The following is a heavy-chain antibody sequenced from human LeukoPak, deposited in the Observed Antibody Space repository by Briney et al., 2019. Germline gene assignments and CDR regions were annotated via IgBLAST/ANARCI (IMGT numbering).Heavy chain of an antibody. V-gene: IGHV5-51*01. Sequence: GESLTISCKGSRYTFTSYWIAWVRQMPGKGLEWMGIIYPGDSDTTYSPSFQGQVTISADKSISTAYLQWSSLKASDTAMYYCARRGGRDGYNEGFDYWGQGTLVTVSS. D-gene: IGHD5-24*01. CDR3: ARRGGRDGYNEGFDY. CDR2: IYPGDSDT. J-gene: IGHJ4*02. CDR1: RYTFTSYW.